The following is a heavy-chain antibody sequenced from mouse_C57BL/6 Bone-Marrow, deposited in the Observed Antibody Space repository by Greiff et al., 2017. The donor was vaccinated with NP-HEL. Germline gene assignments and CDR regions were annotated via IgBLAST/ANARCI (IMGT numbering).Heavy chain of an antibody. CDR3: ANLYYYGRAWFAY. CDR2: IYPGSGST. CDR1: GYTFTSYW. J-gene: IGHJ3*01. Sequence: QVQLQQPGAELVKPGASVKMSCKASGYTFTSYWITWVKQRPGQGLEWIGDIYPGSGSTNYNEKFKSKATLTVDTSSSTAYMQLSSLTSEDSAVYYCANLYYYGRAWFAYWGQGTLVTVSA. D-gene: IGHD1-1*01. V-gene: IGHV1-55*01.